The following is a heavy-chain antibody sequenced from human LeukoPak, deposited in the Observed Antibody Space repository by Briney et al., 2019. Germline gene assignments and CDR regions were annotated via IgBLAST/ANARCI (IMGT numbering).Heavy chain of an antibody. J-gene: IGHJ6*03. Sequence: PSETLSLTCTVSGGSISSYYWSWIRQPPGKGLEWIGYIYTSGSTNYNPSLKSRVTISVDTSKNQFSLKLSSVTAADTAVYYCARQYSSGYSDYYYMDVWGKGTTVTVSS. D-gene: IGHD6-19*01. CDR3: ARQYSSGYSDYYYMDV. CDR2: IYTSGST. V-gene: IGHV4-4*09. CDR1: GGSISSYY.